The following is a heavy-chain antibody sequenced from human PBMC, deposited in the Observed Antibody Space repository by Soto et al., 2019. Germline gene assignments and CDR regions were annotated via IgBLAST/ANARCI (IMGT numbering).Heavy chain of an antibody. CDR1: GFTFSSYA. Sequence: PGGSLRLSCAASGFTFSSYAMSWVRQAPGKGLEWVSAISGSGGTTFYADSVKGRLTSSRDNSKNTLYLQMNSLRAEDTAVYYCAKKNMMAGAPHYFDYWGQGTLVTVSS. J-gene: IGHJ4*02. D-gene: IGHD6-19*01. V-gene: IGHV3-23*01. CDR2: ISGSGGTT. CDR3: AKKNMMAGAPHYFDY.